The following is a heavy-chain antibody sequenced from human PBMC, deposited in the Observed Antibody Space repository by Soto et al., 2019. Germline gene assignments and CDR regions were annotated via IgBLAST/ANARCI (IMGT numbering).Heavy chain of an antibody. V-gene: IGHV3-23*05. CDR2: IKTSGDTT. J-gene: IGHJ4*02. D-gene: IGHD2-21*02. Sequence: GGSLRLSCAASGFAFSNCAMSWVRQAPGKGLEWVSTIKTSGDTTFYADPVKGRFTTSRDDSKNTLYLQMNNLRAEDTATYYCTKDVTGDIGADFWGQGTPVTVSS. CDR3: TKDVTGDIGADF. CDR1: GFAFSNCA.